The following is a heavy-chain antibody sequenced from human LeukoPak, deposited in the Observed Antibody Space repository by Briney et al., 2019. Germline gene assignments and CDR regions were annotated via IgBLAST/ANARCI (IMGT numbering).Heavy chain of an antibody. V-gene: IGHV4-59*01. CDR3: ARDSPHYGAVFDY. Sequence: SETLSLTCTVSGGSISSYYWSWIRQPPGKGLEWIGYIYYSGSTNYNPSLKSRVTISVDTSKNQFSLKLSPVTAADTAVYYCARDSPHYGAVFDYWGQGTLVTVSS. D-gene: IGHD4-17*01. J-gene: IGHJ4*02. CDR1: GGSISSYY. CDR2: IYYSGST.